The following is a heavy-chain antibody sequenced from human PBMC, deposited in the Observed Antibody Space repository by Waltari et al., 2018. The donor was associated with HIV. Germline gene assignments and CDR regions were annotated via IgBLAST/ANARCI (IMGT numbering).Heavy chain of an antibody. D-gene: IGHD2-21*02. CDR1: GFTFSSYP. CDR3: AKAYCGGDCYLYYFDY. CDR2: LSGGGGDT. V-gene: IGHV3-23*01. J-gene: IGHJ4*02. Sequence: EVQLLESGGGLVQPGGSLRLSCAASGFTFSSYPMSWVRQAPGKGREGVSGLSGGGGDTYYADSVKGRFTISRDNSENTLYLQMNSLRAEDTAVYYCAKAYCGGDCYLYYFDYWGQGTLVTVSS.